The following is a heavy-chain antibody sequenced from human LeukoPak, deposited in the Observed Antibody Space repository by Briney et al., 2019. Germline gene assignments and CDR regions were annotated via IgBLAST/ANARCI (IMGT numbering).Heavy chain of an antibody. D-gene: IGHD3-9*01. Sequence: GGSLRLSCAASGFTFSSYSMNWVRQAPGKGLEWVSGISWNSGSIGYADSVKGRFTISRDNAKNSLYLQMNSLRAEDTALYYCAKDFNYDILPTFDYWGQGTLVTVSS. CDR3: AKDFNYDILPTFDY. J-gene: IGHJ4*02. CDR1: GFTFSSYS. V-gene: IGHV3-9*01. CDR2: ISWNSGSI.